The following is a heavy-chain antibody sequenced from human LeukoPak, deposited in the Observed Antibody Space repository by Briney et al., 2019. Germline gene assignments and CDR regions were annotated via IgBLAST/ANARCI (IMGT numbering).Heavy chain of an antibody. CDR2: SYYTGIT. V-gene: IGHV4-59*01. CDR1: GGSIPNYH. J-gene: IGHJ4*02. CDR3: ARWGISAGGGSCLDY. Sequence: PSETLSLTCTVSGGSIPNYHWSWIPQPPGKGLEYIGSSYYTGITDYNPSLKSRVAMSVDTSRDQFSLRLTSVTTADTAIYYCARWGISAGGGSCLDYWVQGSLVTVSS. D-gene: IGHD3-16*01.